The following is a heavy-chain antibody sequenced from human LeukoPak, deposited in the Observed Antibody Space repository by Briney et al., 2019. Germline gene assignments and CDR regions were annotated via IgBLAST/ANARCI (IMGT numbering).Heavy chain of an antibody. D-gene: IGHD7-27*01. J-gene: IGHJ4*02. CDR3: TKDPPLTGGVYSAH. CDR2: IYSGGST. Sequence: GGSLRLSCAASGFTVSSKYMSWVRQAPGKGLEWVSVIYSGGSTYYADSVKGRFTISRDNSKNTLYLQMNSLKSEDTATYYCTKDPPLTGGVYSAHWGPGTLVIVSS. CDR1: GFTVSSKY. V-gene: IGHV3-53*01.